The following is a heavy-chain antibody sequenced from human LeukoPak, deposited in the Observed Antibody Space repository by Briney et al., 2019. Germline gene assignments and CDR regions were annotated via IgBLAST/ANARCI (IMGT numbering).Heavy chain of an antibody. Sequence: GGSLRLSCAASGFTVSSNYMSWVRQAPGKGLEWVSVIYSGGSTYYSDSVKGRFTISRDNSKNTLYLQMNSLRAEDTAVYYCARSDRTRYYYDSSGLFDYWGQGTLVTVSS. J-gene: IGHJ4*02. V-gene: IGHV3-66*01. CDR3: ARSDRTRYYYDSSGLFDY. D-gene: IGHD3-22*01. CDR2: IYSGGST. CDR1: GFTVSSNY.